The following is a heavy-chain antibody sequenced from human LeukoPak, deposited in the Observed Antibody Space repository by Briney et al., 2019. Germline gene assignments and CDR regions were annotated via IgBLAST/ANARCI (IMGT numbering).Heavy chain of an antibody. V-gene: IGHV5-51*01. CDR2: IFPGDSDT. CDR1: GYSFISYW. D-gene: IGHD2-21*02. Sequence: GESLQISCQGSGYSFISYWIGWVRQMPGKGLEWIGIIFPGDSDTRYSPSFQGQVTISADKSIGTAYLQWSSLKASDTATYYCARNFEYCGGDCYDYWGQGTLVSVSS. CDR3: ARNFEYCGGDCYDY. J-gene: IGHJ4*02.